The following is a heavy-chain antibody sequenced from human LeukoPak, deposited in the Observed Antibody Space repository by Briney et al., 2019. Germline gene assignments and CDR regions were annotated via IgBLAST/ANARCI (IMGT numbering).Heavy chain of an antibody. D-gene: IGHD3-10*01. CDR1: GYTFTNYG. CDR2: INGYNGNT. V-gene: IGHV1-18*01. Sequence: ASVKVSCKASGYTFTNYGITWVRQAPGQGLEWVGWINGYNGNTVHADKFQGRVTMTTDTSTSKAYMELRSLRSDDTAIYYCARESPGGALWFGTYWGQGTLVTVSS. J-gene: IGHJ4*02. CDR3: ARESPGGALWFGTY.